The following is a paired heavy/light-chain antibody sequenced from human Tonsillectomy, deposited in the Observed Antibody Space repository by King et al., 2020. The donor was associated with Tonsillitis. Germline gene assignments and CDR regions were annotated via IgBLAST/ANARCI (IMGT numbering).Light chain of an antibody. CDR2: QDN. V-gene: IGLV3-1*01. Sequence: SYELTQPPSVSVSPGQTASITCSGDKLGDKYACWYQQKAGQSPVLVIYQDNKRPSGIPERFSGSNSGNTATLTISGTQAMDEADYYCQAWDSSSVVFGGGTKLTVL. CDR3: QAWDSSSVV. CDR1: KLGDKY. J-gene: IGLJ2*01.
Heavy chain of an antibody. CDR1: GGSVSSGSYC. J-gene: IGHJ4*02. CDR3: ARTGYSSGWPMDY. Sequence: QVQLQESGPGLVKPSQTLSLTCTVSGGSVSSGSYCWSWIRQPAGKGLEWIGRIYTSGSTKYSPSLKSRVTISVDTSKNQFSLKLTSVTAADTAVYYCARTGYSSGWPMDYWGQGTLVTVSS. CDR2: IYTSGST. D-gene: IGHD6-19*01. V-gene: IGHV4-61*02.